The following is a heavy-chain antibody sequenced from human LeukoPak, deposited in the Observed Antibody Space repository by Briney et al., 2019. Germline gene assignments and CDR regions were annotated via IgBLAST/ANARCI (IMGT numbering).Heavy chain of an antibody. CDR1: GSNFANHA. CDR3: AKAQEGWLQPLDY. V-gene: IGHV3-23*01. J-gene: IGHJ4*02. D-gene: IGHD5-18*01. Sequence: EGSLRLSCAASGSNFANHAMSWVRQTPGKGLEWVSAISGGGDITYYADSVKGRFTISRDNSKNTLYLQMNSLRAEDTAVYYCAKAQEGWLQPLDYWGQGTLVTVSS. CDR2: ISGGGDIT.